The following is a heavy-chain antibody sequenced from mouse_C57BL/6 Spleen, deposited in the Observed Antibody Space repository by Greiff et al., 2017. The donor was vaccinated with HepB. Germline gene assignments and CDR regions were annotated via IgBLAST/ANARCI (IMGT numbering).Heavy chain of an antibody. D-gene: IGHD2-4*01. Sequence: EVMLVESGGDLVKPGGSLKLSCAASGFTFSGFGMSWVRQTPDKRREWVATISRVCSYTYYPDSVKGRFTISRENAKNTLYLQMSILKSEDTAMYYCASLYDYGGYWGQGTTLTVSS. V-gene: IGHV5-6*01. CDR1: GFTFSGFG. CDR3: ASLYDYGGY. J-gene: IGHJ2*01. CDR2: ISRVCSYT.